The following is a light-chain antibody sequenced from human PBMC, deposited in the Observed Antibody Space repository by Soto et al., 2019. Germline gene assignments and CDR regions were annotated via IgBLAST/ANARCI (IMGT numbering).Light chain of an antibody. Sequence: DIQMTQSPSSLSASIGDRVTITCRAGQSISSYLNWYQQKPGKAPKLLIYAASSLQSGVPSRFSGSGSGTDFTLTISSLQPEDFVTYYCQQSYSIPSITFGQGTRLAI. CDR2: AAS. CDR1: QSISSY. V-gene: IGKV1-39*01. CDR3: QQSYSIPSIT. J-gene: IGKJ5*01.